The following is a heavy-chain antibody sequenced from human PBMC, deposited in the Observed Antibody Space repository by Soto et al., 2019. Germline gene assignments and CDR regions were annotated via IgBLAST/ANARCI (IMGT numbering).Heavy chain of an antibody. Sequence: QVQLVQSGAEVKKPGASVKVSCKASGYTFTSYGISWVRQAPGQGLEWMGWISAYNGNTNYAQKLQGRVTMTTDTAASTAYMELRSLRSDDTAVYYCAREALNYDFWSGYYTGSDYWGQGTLVTVSS. CDR3: AREALNYDFWSGYYTGSDY. J-gene: IGHJ4*02. D-gene: IGHD3-3*01. CDR1: GYTFTSYG. CDR2: ISAYNGNT. V-gene: IGHV1-18*01.